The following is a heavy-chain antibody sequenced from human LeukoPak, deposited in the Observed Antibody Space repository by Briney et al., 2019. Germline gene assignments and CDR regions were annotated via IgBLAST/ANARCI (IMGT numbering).Heavy chain of an antibody. CDR1: GFTFSSSG. Sequence: GGSLRLSCAASGFTFSSSGMHWVRQSPGKGLEWLAIISHDGSNKYYADSVKGRFTISRDNSKNTLYLQMHSLRAEDTAVYYCAKEEYYYGSGSLDYWGQGTLVTVSS. D-gene: IGHD3-10*01. J-gene: IGHJ4*02. CDR2: ISHDGSNK. CDR3: AKEEYYYGSGSLDY. V-gene: IGHV3-30*18.